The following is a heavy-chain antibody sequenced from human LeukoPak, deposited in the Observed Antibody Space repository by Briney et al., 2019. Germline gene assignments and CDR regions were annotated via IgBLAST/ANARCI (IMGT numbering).Heavy chain of an antibody. CDR1: GFTFSSYW. D-gene: IGHD1-26*01. V-gene: IGHV3-74*01. J-gene: IGHJ4*02. Sequence: GGSLRLSCAASGFTFSSYWMHWVRQAPGKGRVWVSRIDTDGSFTSYADYVRGRFTISRDNAKNTLYLQLINLRAEDTDVYDGIRRTVGAKGNDYWGQGTLVTVSS. CDR2: IDTDGSFT. CDR3: IRRTVGAKGNDY.